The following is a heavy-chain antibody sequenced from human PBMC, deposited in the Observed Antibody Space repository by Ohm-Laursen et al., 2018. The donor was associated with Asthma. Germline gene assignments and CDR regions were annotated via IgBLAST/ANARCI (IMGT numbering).Heavy chain of an antibody. J-gene: IGHJ3*02. CDR1: GFTFSSYA. D-gene: IGHD6-19*01. CDR3: ARYIAVAGLDAFDI. Sequence: SLRLSCAASGFTFSSYAMTWVRQAPGKGLEWVSDISGSGSRTNYADSVKGRFTISRDNSKNTLSLQMNSLSVEDTAAYYCARYIAVAGLDAFDIWGQGTMVTVSS. CDR2: ISGSGSRT. V-gene: IGHV3-23*01.